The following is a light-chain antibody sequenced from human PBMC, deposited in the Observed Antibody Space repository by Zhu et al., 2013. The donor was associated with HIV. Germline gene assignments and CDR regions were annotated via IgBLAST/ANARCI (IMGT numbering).Light chain of an antibody. CDR3: QQYGTSPRT. Sequence: EIVLTQSPGTLSLSPGERATLSCRASQSVTSNYLAWYRQKPGQAPRLLLYGVSNRATGIPDRFSGSGSGTDFTLTINRLEPEDFAMYYCQQYGTSPRTFGQGTKVEAK. CDR1: QSVTSNY. CDR2: GVS. V-gene: IGKV3-20*01. J-gene: IGKJ2*01.